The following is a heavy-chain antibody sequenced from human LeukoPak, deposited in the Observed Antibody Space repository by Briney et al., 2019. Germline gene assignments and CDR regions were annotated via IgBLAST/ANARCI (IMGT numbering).Heavy chain of an antibody. CDR3: AKESIAARWTHGY. CDR2: ISGSGAGT. J-gene: IGHJ4*02. CDR1: GFTFSTYA. D-gene: IGHD6-6*01. V-gene: IGHV3-23*01. Sequence: GGSLRLSCAASGFTFSTYAMTWVRQAPGKGLEWVSSISGSGAGTYYTDSVRGRFTISRDNSKNMLYLQMNNLRAEDTAVYYCAKESIAARWTHGYWGQGTLVTVFS.